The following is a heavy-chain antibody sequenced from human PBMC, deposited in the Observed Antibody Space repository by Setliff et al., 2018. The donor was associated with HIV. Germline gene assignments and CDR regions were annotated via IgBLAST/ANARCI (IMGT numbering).Heavy chain of an antibody. CDR3: AKPLESLAAAGLGGAFDI. Sequence: GGSLRLSCAASGFTFSWYRMNWVRQAPGKGLEWVSSIGNSGSYIYYADSVKGRFTISRDNSKNTLYLQMNSLRPEDTAVYYCAKPLESLAAAGLGGAFDIWGQGTMVTVSS. CDR1: GFTFSWYR. V-gene: IGHV3-21*01. CDR2: IGNSGSYI. D-gene: IGHD6-25*01. J-gene: IGHJ3*02.